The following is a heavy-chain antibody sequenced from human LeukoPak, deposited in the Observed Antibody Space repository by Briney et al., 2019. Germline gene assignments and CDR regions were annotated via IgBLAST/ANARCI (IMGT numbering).Heavy chain of an antibody. V-gene: IGHV3-48*03. CDR2: INTNGRTK. CDR3: ARESIAVAGAPFDY. Sequence: GGSLRLSCAPSGFTFSSYEMNWVRLAPGKGLEWLSYINTNGRTKSYSDSVRGRSTISRDSAKNSLYLQMSSLRAEDTAVYYCARESIAVAGAPFDYWGQGTLVTVSS. D-gene: IGHD6-19*01. CDR1: GFTFSSYE. J-gene: IGHJ4*02.